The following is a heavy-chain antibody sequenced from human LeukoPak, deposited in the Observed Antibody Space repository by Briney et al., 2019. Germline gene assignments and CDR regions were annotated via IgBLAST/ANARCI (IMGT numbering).Heavy chain of an antibody. CDR2: IYYSGST. Sequence: SETLSLTCTVSGGSISSYYWSWIRQPPGKGLEWIGYIYYSGSTNYNPSLKSRVTISVDTSKNQFSLKLSSVTAADTAVYYCARLLGYCSSTSCLNWFDLWGQGTLVTVSS. CDR1: GGSISSYY. D-gene: IGHD2-2*01. V-gene: IGHV4-59*01. J-gene: IGHJ5*02. CDR3: ARLLGYCSSTSCLNWFDL.